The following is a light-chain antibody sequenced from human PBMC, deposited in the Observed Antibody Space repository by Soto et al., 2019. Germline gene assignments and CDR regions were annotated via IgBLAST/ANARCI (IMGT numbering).Light chain of an antibody. J-gene: IGKJ1*01. V-gene: IGKV3-15*01. CDR3: QQYNNWPWT. CDR1: QSVSNN. Sequence: EIVLTQSPGTLSLSPGERATLSRRASQSVSNNYLAWYQQKPGQAPRLLIYGASTRATGIPARFSGSGSGTEFTLTISSLQSEDFAVYYCQQYNNWPWTFGQGTKVDI. CDR2: GAS.